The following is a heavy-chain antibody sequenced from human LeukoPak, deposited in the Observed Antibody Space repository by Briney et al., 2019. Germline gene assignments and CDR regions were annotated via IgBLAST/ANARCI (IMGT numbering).Heavy chain of an antibody. CDR3: ARSRSGSYFFDY. Sequence: PSETLSLTCTVAGGSISSYYWSWIRQPPGKGLEWIGYIYYSGSTNYNPYLKRGVTISVEKYKNKISLKRSSVTAADTAVYYCARSRSGSYFFDYWGQGTLVTVSS. CDR1: GGSISSYY. V-gene: IGHV4-59*01. D-gene: IGHD1-26*01. J-gene: IGHJ4*02. CDR2: IYYSGST.